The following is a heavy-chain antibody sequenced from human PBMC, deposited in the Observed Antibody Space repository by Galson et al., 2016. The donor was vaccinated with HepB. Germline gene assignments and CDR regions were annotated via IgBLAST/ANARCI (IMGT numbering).Heavy chain of an antibody. D-gene: IGHD3-10*01. CDR3: ARDYVPGA. Sequence: SLRLSCADSGFIFNTYGMNWVRQAPGKGLEWGSYISSASSIKYYADSVKGRFTISRDNARHSLYLEMNSLRGEDTAMYYCARDYVPGAWGQGTMVTVSS. CDR1: GFIFNTYG. J-gene: IGHJ3*01. CDR2: ISSASSIK. V-gene: IGHV3-48*04.